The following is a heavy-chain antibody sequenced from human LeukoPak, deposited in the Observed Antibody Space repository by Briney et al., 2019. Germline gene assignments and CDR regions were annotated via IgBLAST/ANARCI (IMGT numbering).Heavy chain of an antibody. D-gene: IGHD2-21*02. CDR3: ARPNGDFYNWFDT. V-gene: IGHV1-2*01. J-gene: IGHJ5*02. CDR2: INPTSGDT. CDR1: GYSLSAQY. Sequence: ASVKVSCKASGYSLSAQYIHWVRQAPGQGLEWMGWINPTSGDTNYAQKFQDRVTLTRDTSISTAYMELTNLRSDDTVVYFCARPNGDFYNWFDTWGQGTLVTVSS.